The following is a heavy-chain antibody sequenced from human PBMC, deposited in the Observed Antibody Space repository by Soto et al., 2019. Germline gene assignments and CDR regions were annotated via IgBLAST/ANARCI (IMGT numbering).Heavy chain of an antibody. CDR3: ARDPHGDYVDFDL. Sequence: QVQLQESGPGLVKPSETLSLTCTVSGGSVSSGSYYWSWIRQPPGKGLERIGYIYYSGSTNYNASLKSRVTISVDTSKNQFSRKLSSVTAADTAVYYCARDPHGDYVDFDLWGRGTLVTVSS. CDR1: GGSVSSGSYY. CDR2: IYYSGST. V-gene: IGHV4-61*01. J-gene: IGHJ2*01. D-gene: IGHD4-17*01.